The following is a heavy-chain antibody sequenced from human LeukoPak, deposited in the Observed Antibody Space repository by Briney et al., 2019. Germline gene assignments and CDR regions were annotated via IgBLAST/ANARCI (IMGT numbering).Heavy chain of an antibody. J-gene: IGHJ3*02. D-gene: IGHD3-22*01. CDR2: ICGSGGST. V-gene: IGHV3-23*01. CDR1: GFSFSSYA. CDR3: AKGDSSPHDAFDI. Sequence: GGSLRLSCAASGFSFSSYAMSWVRQAPGQGLECVSDICGSGGSTYYADSVKGRFTISRDNSKNTLYLQMNSLRAEDTAVYYCAKGDSSPHDAFDIWGQGTMVTVSS.